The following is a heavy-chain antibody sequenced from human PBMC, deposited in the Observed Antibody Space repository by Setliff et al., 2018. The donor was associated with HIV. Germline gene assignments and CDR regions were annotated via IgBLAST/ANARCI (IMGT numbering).Heavy chain of an antibody. V-gene: IGHV4-39*01. Sequence: SETLSLTCTVSGGPISTDHNWGWFRQPLGKGLEWIAGIHEKGHTYYNPSLKSRVTILMDTSNKQFSVRLRSVTAADTATYYCARHRQWHLLPDHWGQGVWVTVSS. J-gene: IGHJ4*02. CDR2: IHEKGHT. CDR1: GGPISTDHN. D-gene: IGHD6-19*01. CDR3: ARHRQWHLLPDH.